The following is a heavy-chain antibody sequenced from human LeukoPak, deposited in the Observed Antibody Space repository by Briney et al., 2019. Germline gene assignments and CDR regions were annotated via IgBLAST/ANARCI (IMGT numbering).Heavy chain of an antibody. V-gene: IGHV4-34*01. J-gene: IGHJ4*02. CDR3: AAGSPTPFDY. Sequence: SETLSLTCAVYGGSFSGYYWSWIRQPPGKGLEWIGEINHSGSTNYNPSLKSRVTISVDTSKNQFSLKLSSETAADTAVYYCAAGSPTPFDYWGQGTLVTVSS. D-gene: IGHD3-10*01. CDR2: INHSGST. CDR1: GGSFSGYY.